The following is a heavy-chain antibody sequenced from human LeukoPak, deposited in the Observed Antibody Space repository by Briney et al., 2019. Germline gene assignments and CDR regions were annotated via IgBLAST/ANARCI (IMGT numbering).Heavy chain of an antibody. CDR3: ARLKAYNNYRPRRVVLYGLDV. D-gene: IGHD4-11*01. Sequence: PSETLSLTCTVSGDSITSAYWTWIRQPPGTGLEWIGYIYYTGNTDYNPSLRRRVTMSLDTSNNQFSLKLTSVTAADTAVYYCARLKAYNNYRPRRVVLYGLDVWGQGTTVTVSS. J-gene: IGHJ6*02. V-gene: IGHV4-59*08. CDR1: GDSITSAY. CDR2: IYYTGNT.